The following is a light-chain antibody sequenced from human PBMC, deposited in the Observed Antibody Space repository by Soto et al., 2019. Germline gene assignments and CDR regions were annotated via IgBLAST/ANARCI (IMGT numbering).Light chain of an antibody. CDR3: QQLNSYSLT. CDR2: AAP. V-gene: IGKV1-9*01. J-gene: IGKJ4*01. Sequence: DIQLTQSPSFLSASVGDRVTITCRASQGISSYLVWYQQKPGKAPKLLIYAAPTLQSGVPSRFSGSGSGTEFTLTISSLQPEDFATYYCQQLNSYSLTFGGGTKAEIK. CDR1: QGISSY.